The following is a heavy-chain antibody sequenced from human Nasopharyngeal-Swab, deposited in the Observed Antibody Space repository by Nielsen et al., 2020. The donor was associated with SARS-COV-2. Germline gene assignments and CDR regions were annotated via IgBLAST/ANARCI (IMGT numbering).Heavy chain of an antibody. Sequence: ASVKVSCKASGYTFTGYFMHWVRQAPGQGLEWMGRINPNTGGTNYPQKFQGRVTMTRDTSISTVYMELNSLRSDDTVVYYCARAYGSGSSTDSYYFDYWGQGTLVTDSS. CDR1: GYTFTGYF. D-gene: IGHD3-10*01. J-gene: IGHJ4*02. V-gene: IGHV1-2*05. CDR3: ARAYGSGSSTDSYYFDY. CDR2: INPNTGGT.